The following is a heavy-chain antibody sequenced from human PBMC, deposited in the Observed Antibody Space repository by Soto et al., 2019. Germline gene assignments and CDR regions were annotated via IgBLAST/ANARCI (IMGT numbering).Heavy chain of an antibody. D-gene: IGHD3-10*01. CDR3: ARDSITFVRGGIPYYGMVV. V-gene: IGHV4-34*01. CDR2: INHSGSA. J-gene: IGHJ6*02. Sequence: PSETLSLTCDVYGGSFSGYIWTWIRQTPGKGLQWIGQINHSGSANYNPSLKSRVTISVHTSNSQFSLELSSVTAADTAVYYCARDSITFVRGGIPYYGMVVSGPTPTGTVS. CDR1: GGSFSGYI.